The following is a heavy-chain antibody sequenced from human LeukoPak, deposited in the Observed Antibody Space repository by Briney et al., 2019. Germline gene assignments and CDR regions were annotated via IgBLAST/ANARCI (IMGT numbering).Heavy chain of an antibody. Sequence: ASXKVSCKASGYTFTGYYMHWVRQAPGQGLEWMGWINPNSGGTNYAQKFQGRVTMTRDTSISTACMELSRLRSDDTAVYYCARSGSSWSLIIDYWGQGTLVTVSS. CDR2: INPNSGGT. CDR3: ARSGSSWSLIIDY. D-gene: IGHD6-13*01. J-gene: IGHJ4*02. CDR1: GYTFTGYY. V-gene: IGHV1-2*02.